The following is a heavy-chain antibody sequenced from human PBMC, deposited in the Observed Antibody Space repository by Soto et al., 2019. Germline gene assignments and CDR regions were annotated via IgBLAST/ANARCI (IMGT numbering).Heavy chain of an antibody. Sequence: GSLRLSCAASGFTFSSYSMNWVRQAPGKGLEWVSYISSSSSTIYYADSVKGRFTISRDNAKNSLYLQMNSLRDEDTAVYYCARDATIFGVVIDIFDYYYGMDVWGQGTTVTVSS. CDR3: ARDATIFGVVIDIFDYYYGMDV. D-gene: IGHD3-3*01. CDR2: ISSSSSTI. V-gene: IGHV3-48*02. CDR1: GFTFSSYS. J-gene: IGHJ6*02.